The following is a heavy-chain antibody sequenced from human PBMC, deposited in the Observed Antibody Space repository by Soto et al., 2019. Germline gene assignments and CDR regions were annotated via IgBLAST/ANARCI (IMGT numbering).Heavy chain of an antibody. V-gene: IGHV1-2*04. CDR1: GYTFTGYY. Sequence: ASVKVSCKASGYTFTGYYMHWVRQAPGQGLEWMGWINPNSGGTNYAQKFQGWVTMTRDTSISTAYMELSRLRSDDTATYYCTKGAERTVQRFLDWVCGHWGQGTPVTVSS. J-gene: IGHJ4*02. D-gene: IGHD3-9*01. CDR2: INPNSGGT. CDR3: TKGAERTVQRFLDWVCGH.